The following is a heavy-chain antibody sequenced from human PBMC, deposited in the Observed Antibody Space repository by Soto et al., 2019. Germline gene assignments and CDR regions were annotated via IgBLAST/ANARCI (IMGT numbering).Heavy chain of an antibody. D-gene: IGHD3-3*02. Sequence: PGGSLRLSCAASGFTFSSYWMSWVRQAPGKGLEWVANIKQDGSEKYYVDSVKGRFTISRDNAKNSLYLQMNSLRAEDTAVYYCARGLGHFRSGYIDYWGQGTLVIVSS. J-gene: IGHJ4*02. CDR3: ARGLGHFRSGYIDY. V-gene: IGHV3-7*01. CDR1: GFTFSSYW. CDR2: IKQDGSEK.